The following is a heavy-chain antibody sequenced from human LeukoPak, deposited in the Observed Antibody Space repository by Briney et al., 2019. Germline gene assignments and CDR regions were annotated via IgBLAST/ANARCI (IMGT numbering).Heavy chain of an antibody. J-gene: IGHJ4*02. CDR2: IIPILGIS. CDR3: AREGYCSSTSCFLDY. D-gene: IGHD2-2*01. CDR1: GGTFSSYA. V-gene: IGHV1-69*04. Sequence: SVKVSCKASGGTFSSYAINWVRQAPGQGLEWVGRIIPILGISNYAQKFKGRVTITCDKSTNTPYLELNILRSEETAVYYCAREGYCSSTSCFLDYWGQGTLVTVSS.